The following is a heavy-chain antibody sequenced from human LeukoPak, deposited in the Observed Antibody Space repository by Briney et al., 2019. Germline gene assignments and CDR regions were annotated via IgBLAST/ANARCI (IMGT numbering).Heavy chain of an antibody. CDR2: ISSSSSYI. V-gene: IGHV3-21*04. J-gene: IGHJ5*02. CDR1: GFTFSSYS. D-gene: IGHD2-21*02. Sequence: GGSLRLSCAASGFTFSSYSMNWVRQAPGKGLEWVSSISSSSSYIYYADSVKGRFTISRDNAKNSLYLQMNSLRAEDTAVYYCAREYHSSGDCGGDCPGPWGQGTLVTVSS. CDR3: AREYHSSGDCGGDCPGP.